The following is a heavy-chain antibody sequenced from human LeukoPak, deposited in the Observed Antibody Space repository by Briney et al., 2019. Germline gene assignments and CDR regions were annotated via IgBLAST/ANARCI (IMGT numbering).Heavy chain of an antibody. CDR2: ISGSSSSSDGGAI. V-gene: IGHV3-11*04. CDR3: ARGTGSDSRYIDY. Sequence: GGSLRLSCTASGFTFSDYYMNWIRQTPGKGLEWVSYISGSSSSSDGGAIQYADSVKGRFTISRDNDKNSLYLQMNSLRDEDTAVYYCARGTGSDSRYIDYWGQGTLVSVSS. CDR1: GFTFSDYY. D-gene: IGHD3-10*01. J-gene: IGHJ4*02.